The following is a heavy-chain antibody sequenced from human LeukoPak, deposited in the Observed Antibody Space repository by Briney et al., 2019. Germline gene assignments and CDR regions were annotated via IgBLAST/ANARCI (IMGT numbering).Heavy chain of an antibody. J-gene: IGHJ4*02. D-gene: IGHD2-2*01. V-gene: IGHV1-46*01. CDR2: INPSGGST. Sequence: ASVKVSCKASGYTFTSYYVHWVRQAPGQGLEWMGIINPSGGSTSYAQKFQGRVTMTRDTSTSTVYMELSSLRSEDTAVYYCAREEGLVVPAARDDYWGQGTLVTVSS. CDR1: GYTFTSYY. CDR3: AREEGLVVPAARDDY.